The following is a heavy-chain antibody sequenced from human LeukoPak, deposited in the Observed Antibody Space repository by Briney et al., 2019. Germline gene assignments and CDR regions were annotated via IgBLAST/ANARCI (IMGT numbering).Heavy chain of an antibody. D-gene: IGHD3-22*01. V-gene: IGHV3-21*01. CDR1: GFTFSSYS. J-gene: IGHJ4*02. CDR3: ASSYDSSGYYPTYYFDY. Sequence: PGGSLRLSCAASGFTFSSYSMNWVRQAPGKGLEWVSSISSSSSYIYYADSVKGRFTISRDNAKNSLYLQINTLRAEDTAVYYCASSYDSSGYYPTYYFDYWGQGTLVTVSS. CDR2: ISSSSSYI.